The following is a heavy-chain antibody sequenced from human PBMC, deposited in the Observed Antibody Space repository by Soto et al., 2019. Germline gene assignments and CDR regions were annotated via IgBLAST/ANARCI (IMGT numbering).Heavy chain of an antibody. V-gene: IGHV4-59*08. CDR3: ARHPGYCSGGRCNAQYTLDV. CDR1: GCSITGYY. D-gene: IGHD2-15*01. Sequence: SDTLSLTCTVSGCSITGYYWSWLRQPPGKGLEWIGYIYNIGSTNYHPSLRSRVTMSIDTSQEQFSLKLSSVTATDTAVYYCARHPGYCSGGRCNAQYTLDVWGQGTTVT. CDR2: IYNIGST. J-gene: IGHJ6*02.